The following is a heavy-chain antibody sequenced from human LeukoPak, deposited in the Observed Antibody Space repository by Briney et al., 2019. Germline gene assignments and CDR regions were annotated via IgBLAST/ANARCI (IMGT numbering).Heavy chain of an antibody. CDR3: TIVVPAARDNWFDP. J-gene: IGHJ5*02. D-gene: IGHD2-2*01. CDR2: IRSKANSYAT. CDR1: GFTFSGSA. Sequence: GGSLRLSCAASGFTFSGSAMHWVRQAPGKGLEWVGRIRSKANSYATAYAASVKGRFTISRDDSKNTAYLQMNSLKTEDTAVYYCTIVVPAARDNWFDPWGQGTLVTVSS. V-gene: IGHV3-73*01.